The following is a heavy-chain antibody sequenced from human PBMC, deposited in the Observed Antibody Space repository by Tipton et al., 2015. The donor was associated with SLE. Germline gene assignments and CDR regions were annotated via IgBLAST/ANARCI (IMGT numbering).Heavy chain of an antibody. CDR1: GYPIRSGYF. D-gene: IGHD2/OR15-2a*01. V-gene: IGHV4-38-2*02. Sequence: TLSLTCSVSGYPIRSGYFWGWIRQPPGKGLEWLGSVWQSGSTYLNPSLKGRLSLSVDTSKNQFSLRLSAATAADTARYFCARNIDSVMYIDHWGQGILVTVSS. J-gene: IGHJ4*02. CDR2: VWQSGST. CDR3: ARNIDSVMYIDH.